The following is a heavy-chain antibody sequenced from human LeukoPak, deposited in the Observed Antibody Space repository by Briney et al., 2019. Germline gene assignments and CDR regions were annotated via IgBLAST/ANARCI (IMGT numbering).Heavy chain of an antibody. J-gene: IGHJ4*02. CDR1: GYTFTSYD. D-gene: IGHD6-6*01. Sequence: ASVKVSCKASGYTFTSYDINWVRQATGQGLEWMGWMNPNSGNTGYAQKFQGRVTMTRNTSISTAYMELGSLRSEDTAVYYCARGRGIAARSRYYFDYWGQGTLVTVSS. CDR3: ARGRGIAARSRYYFDY. CDR2: MNPNSGNT. V-gene: IGHV1-8*01.